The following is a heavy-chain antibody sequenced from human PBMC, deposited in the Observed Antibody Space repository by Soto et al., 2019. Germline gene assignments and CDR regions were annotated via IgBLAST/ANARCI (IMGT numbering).Heavy chain of an antibody. CDR3: AERACGFVSCSYLDH. CDR1: GFFFGTND. Sequence: GGTLRLSCGASGFFFGTNDMSWVRPTRGNGQNRAYGMSGADGSTSYMDSLKGRFTISRDDSASALYLQMNSLRDGDTTVYYCAERACGFVSCSYLDHWGHGTLVTVSS. J-gene: IGHJ4*01. V-gene: IGHV3-23*01. D-gene: IGHD2-2*01. CDR2: MSGADGST.